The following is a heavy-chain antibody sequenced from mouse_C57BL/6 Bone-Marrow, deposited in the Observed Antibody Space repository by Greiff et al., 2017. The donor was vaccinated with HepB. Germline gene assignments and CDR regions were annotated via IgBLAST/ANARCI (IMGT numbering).Heavy chain of an antibody. D-gene: IGHD2-3*01. J-gene: IGHJ3*01. CDR1: GYSITSGYD. Sequence: EVKVEESGPGMVKPSQSLSLTCTVTGYSITSGYDWHWIRHFPGNKLEWMGYISYSGSTNYNPSLKSRISITHDTSKNHFFLKLNSVTTEDTATYYCARDRGNGYSWFAYWGQGTLVTVSA. V-gene: IGHV3-1*01. CDR2: ISYSGST. CDR3: ARDRGNGYSWFAY.